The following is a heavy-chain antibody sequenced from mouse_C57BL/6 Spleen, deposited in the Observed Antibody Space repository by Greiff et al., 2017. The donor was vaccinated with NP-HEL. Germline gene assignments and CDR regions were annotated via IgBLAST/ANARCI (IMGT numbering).Heavy chain of an antibody. V-gene: IGHV1-55*01. CDR1: GYTFTSYW. D-gene: IGHD2-3*01. CDR3: ARVVTQRFDV. J-gene: IGHJ1*03. Sequence: VQLQQSGAELVKPGASVKMSCKASGYTFTSYWITWVKQRPGQGLEWIGDIYPGSGSTNYNEKFKSKATLTVDTSSSTAYMQLRSLTSEDSAVYYCARVVTQRFDVWGTGTTVTVSS. CDR2: IYPGSGST.